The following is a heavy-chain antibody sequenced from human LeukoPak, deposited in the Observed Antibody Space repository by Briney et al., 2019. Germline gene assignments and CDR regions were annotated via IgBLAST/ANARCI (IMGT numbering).Heavy chain of an antibody. V-gene: IGHV1-18*01. CDR3: ARAGGDQGSRWGY. J-gene: IGHJ4*02. CDR2: INAYNGNT. Sequence: APVNFSCKASGYTFTSYGISWVRQAPGQGHEWMGWINAYNGNTNYAQKLQGRVTMTTDTSTSRAYMELRSLRSDDTAVYYCARAGGDQGSRWGYWGQGTLVTVSS. D-gene: IGHD2-21*02. CDR1: GYTFTSYG.